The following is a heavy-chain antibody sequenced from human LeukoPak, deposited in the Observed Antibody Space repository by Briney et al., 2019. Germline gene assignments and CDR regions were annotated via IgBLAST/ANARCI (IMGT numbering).Heavy chain of an antibody. Sequence: ASVTVSCKASGYTFTGYYMHWVRQAPGQGLEWVGWINPNSGGTNYAQKFQGRVTITRDTSISTAYMELSRLRSDDTAVYYCARARYPRYMVRGVDDAFDIWGQGTMVTVSS. CDR3: ARARYPRYMVRGVDDAFDI. J-gene: IGHJ3*02. D-gene: IGHD3-10*01. CDR2: INPNSGGT. V-gene: IGHV1-2*02. CDR1: GYTFTGYY.